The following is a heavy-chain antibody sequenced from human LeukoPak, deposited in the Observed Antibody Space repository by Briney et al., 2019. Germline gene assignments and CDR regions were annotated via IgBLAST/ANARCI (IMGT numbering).Heavy chain of an antibody. Sequence: PSETLSLTCAVSGGSISSGDYYWAWLRQPPGTGQQWIGSIYYSGTTYYNPFLKSRLTISRDTSKNQFSLKLSSVTTADTAVYYCARHASGWYTDWGQGTLVTVSS. CDR2: IYYSGTT. D-gene: IGHD6-19*01. J-gene: IGHJ1*01. V-gene: IGHV4-39*01. CDR1: GGSISSGDYY. CDR3: ARHASGWYTD.